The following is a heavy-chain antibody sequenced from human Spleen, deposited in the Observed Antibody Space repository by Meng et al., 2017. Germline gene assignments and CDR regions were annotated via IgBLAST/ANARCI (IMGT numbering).Heavy chain of an antibody. J-gene: IGHJ4*02. CDR3: AKETSDSSAFYRYDI. CDR1: EFTFISYA. Sequence: EVQLLESGGGLVQPGGSLRLSCAASEFTFISYAMTWVRQAPGKGLEWVSGISGSGGSTYYADSVKGRFTISRDNSKNMLYLQMDSLRAEDTAVYYCAKETSDSSAFYRYDIWGQGSLVTVSS. V-gene: IGHV3-23*01. CDR2: ISGSGGST. D-gene: IGHD3-22*01.